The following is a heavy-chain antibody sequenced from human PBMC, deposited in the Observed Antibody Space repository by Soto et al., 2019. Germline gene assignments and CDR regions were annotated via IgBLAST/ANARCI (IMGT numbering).Heavy chain of an antibody. D-gene: IGHD6-6*01. CDR3: ARRARPDFYYMDV. CDR2: ISSNGVGT. Sequence: QPGGSLRLSCAASGFTLSGYAMDWVRQAPGKGLEYVSGISSNGVGTYYANSVQGRFTISRDNSKNTVYLQMGSPRPEDMAVYYCARRARPDFYYMDVWGKGTTVTVSS. J-gene: IGHJ6*03. CDR1: GFTLSGYA. V-gene: IGHV3-64*01.